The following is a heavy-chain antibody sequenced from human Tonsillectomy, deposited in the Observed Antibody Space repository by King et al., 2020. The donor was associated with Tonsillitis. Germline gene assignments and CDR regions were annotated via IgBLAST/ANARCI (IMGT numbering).Heavy chain of an antibody. Sequence: VQLVESGGGVVQPGGSLRLSCAASGFTFSYYGMHWVRQAPGKGLEWVAFIRYNGGNKYHADSVKGRFTISRDNSNSTLYLQMSSLRLEDTAVYYCAKDLGVVVPAGVYDAFDMWGQGTMVTVAS. J-gene: IGHJ3*02. D-gene: IGHD2-2*01. V-gene: IGHV3-30*02. CDR1: GFTFSYYG. CDR3: AKDLGVVVPAGVYDAFDM. CDR2: IRYNGGNK.